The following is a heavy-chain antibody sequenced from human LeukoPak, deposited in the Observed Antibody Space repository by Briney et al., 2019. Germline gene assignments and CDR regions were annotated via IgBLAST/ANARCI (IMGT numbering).Heavy chain of an antibody. D-gene: IGHD2-15*01. CDR3: ARVIRIVVVVAATRGAFDI. Sequence: ASVKVSCKASGYTFTGYYIHWMRQAPGQRLEWMGWIDPNSGGTKYVQRFQGRVTMTRDTSISTAYMELSSLRSEDTAVYYCARVIRIVVVVAATRGAFDIWGQGTMVTVSS. V-gene: IGHV1-2*02. J-gene: IGHJ3*02. CDR2: IDPNSGGT. CDR1: GYTFTGYY.